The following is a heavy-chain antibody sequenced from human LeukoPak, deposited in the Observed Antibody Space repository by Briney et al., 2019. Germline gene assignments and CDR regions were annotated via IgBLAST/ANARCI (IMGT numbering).Heavy chain of an antibody. J-gene: IGHJ4*02. Sequence: GRSLRLSCAASGFTFDDYAMHWVRQAPGKGLEWVSGISWNSGSIGYADSVKGRFTISRDNAKNSLYLQMNSLRAEDTALYYCEKDSWASGWPTIAPPLNYGGQEPLAPVPS. CDR3: EKDSWASGWPTIAPPLNY. CDR2: ISWNSGSI. CDR1: GFTFDDYA. D-gene: IGHD6-19*01. V-gene: IGHV3-9*01.